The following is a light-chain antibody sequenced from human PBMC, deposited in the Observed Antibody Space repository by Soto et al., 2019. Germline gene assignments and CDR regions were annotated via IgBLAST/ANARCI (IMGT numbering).Light chain of an antibody. CDR3: HQRSNWPLT. J-gene: IGKJ4*01. Sequence: EIVLTQSPATLSLSPGERATLSCRASQSISSQLAWYQQKPGQAPRLLIHDASNRATGIPARFSGSGSATDFTLTISSLEPEDVAVYYCHQRSNWPLTFGGGTKVEIK. CDR1: QSISSQ. CDR2: DAS. V-gene: IGKV3-11*01.